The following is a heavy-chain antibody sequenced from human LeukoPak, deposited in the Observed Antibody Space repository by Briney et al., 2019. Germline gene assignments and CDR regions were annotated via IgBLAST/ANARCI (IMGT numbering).Heavy chain of an antibody. V-gene: IGHV5-51*01. Sequence: GESLKISCQASGYTFTDYWIGWVRQMPGKDLEWMGIIYCDGSKTTYSQSLQSQVTISADKSISTVYLQWSSLKASDTAMYYCARHSSVAGTSGCFDPWGQGTLVTVSS. CDR1: GYTFTDYW. CDR3: ARHSSVAGTSGCFDP. J-gene: IGHJ5*02. CDR2: IYCDGSKT. D-gene: IGHD6-19*01.